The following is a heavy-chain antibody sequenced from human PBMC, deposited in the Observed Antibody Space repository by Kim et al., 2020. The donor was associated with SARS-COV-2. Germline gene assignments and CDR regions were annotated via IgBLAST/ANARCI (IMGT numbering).Heavy chain of an antibody. CDR2: ISAYNGNT. Sequence: ASVKVSCKASGYTFTSYGISWVRQAPGQGLEWMGWISAYNGNTNYAQKLQGRVTMTTDTSTSTAYMELRSLRSDDTAVYYCARDRPLRSGDYVPGDYWGQGTLVTVSS. V-gene: IGHV1-18*01. J-gene: IGHJ4*02. CDR1: GYTFTSYG. CDR3: ARDRPLRSGDYVPGDY. D-gene: IGHD4-17*01.